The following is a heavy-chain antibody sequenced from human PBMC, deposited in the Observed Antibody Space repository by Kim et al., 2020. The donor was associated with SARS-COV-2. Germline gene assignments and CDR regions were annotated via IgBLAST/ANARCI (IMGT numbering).Heavy chain of an antibody. CDR3: ARSEYSSSWGSYYFDY. D-gene: IGHD6-6*01. J-gene: IGHJ4*01. CDR2: IYHSGST. CDR1: GGSISSSSYY. Sequence: SETLSLTCTVSGGSISSSSYYWGWIRQPPGKGLEWIGSIYHSGSTYYNPSLKSRVTISVDTSKNQFSLKLSSVTAADTAVYYCARSEYSSSWGSYYFDY. V-gene: IGHV4-39*01.